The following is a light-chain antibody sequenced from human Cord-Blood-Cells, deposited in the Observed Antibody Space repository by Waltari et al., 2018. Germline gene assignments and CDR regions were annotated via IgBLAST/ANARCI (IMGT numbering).Light chain of an antibody. CDR2: YAS. CDR1: QSVSSY. Sequence: ELVLTQSPATLSLSPGERATPSCRASQSVSSYLAWYQQKPGQAPRLLIYYASNRATGIPARFSGSGSGTDFTLTISSLEPEDFAVYYCQQRSNWPYTFGQGTKLEIK. V-gene: IGKV3-11*01. J-gene: IGKJ2*01. CDR3: QQRSNWPYT.